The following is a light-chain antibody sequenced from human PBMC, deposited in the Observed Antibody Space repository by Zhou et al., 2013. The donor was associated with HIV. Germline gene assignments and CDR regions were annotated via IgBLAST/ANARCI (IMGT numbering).Light chain of an antibody. CDR3: TSYSSSSTLXV. CDR1: SSDVGGYNY. Sequence: QSALTQPPSASGTPGQSVTISCTGTSSDVGGYNYVAWYQQHPGKVPKIMIYEVSNRPSGVPDRFSGSKSGNTASLTISWAPRLEDEADYYCTSYSSSSTLXVFGTGTKVTVL. J-gene: IGLJ1*01. CDR2: EVS. V-gene: IGLV2-8*01.